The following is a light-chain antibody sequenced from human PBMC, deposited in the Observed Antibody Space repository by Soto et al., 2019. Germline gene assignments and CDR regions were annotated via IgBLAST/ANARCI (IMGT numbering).Light chain of an antibody. CDR1: TSNIGNNY. CDR3: GTWDSSLSAVV. CDR2: DNN. J-gene: IGLJ3*02. V-gene: IGLV1-51*01. Sequence: QSVLTQPPSVSAAPGQTVTISCSGSTSNIGNNYVSWYQQLPGTAPKLLIYDNNMRPSGIPDRFSGSKSDTSATLGITGLQTGDGADYFCGTWDSSLSAVVFGGGTKLTVL.